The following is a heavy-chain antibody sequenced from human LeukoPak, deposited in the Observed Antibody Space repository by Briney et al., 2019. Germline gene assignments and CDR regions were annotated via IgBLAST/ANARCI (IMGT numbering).Heavy chain of an antibody. CDR2: ISGCNDNP. CDR1: GYTFTRFG. J-gene: IGHJ5*02. CDR3: ARVGRDCRDTRCTWSDWLDP. Sequence: ASVKVSCKASGYTFTRFGISWVRQAPGQGLEWMGWISGCNDNPHYAQSFQGRVTMTTDTSSSTAYMELRSLGSDDTAVYYCARVGRDCRDTRCTWSDWLDPWGQGTLVTVSS. D-gene: IGHD2-2*01. V-gene: IGHV1-18*01.